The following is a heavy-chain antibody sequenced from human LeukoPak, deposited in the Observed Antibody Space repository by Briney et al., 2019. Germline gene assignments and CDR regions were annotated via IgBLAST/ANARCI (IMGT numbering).Heavy chain of an antibody. CDR2: IYYSGTT. Sequence: SETLSLTCTVSGGSLSGDNFYWGWLRQPPGKGLEWIGNIYYSGTTYYDPSLKSRVTISVDTSKNQFSLKLSSVTAADTAVYYCARSITMVRGVIHPPFFDYWGQGTLVTVSS. V-gene: IGHV4-39*07. D-gene: IGHD3-10*01. CDR1: GGSLSGDNFY. J-gene: IGHJ4*02. CDR3: ARSITMVRGVIHPPFFDY.